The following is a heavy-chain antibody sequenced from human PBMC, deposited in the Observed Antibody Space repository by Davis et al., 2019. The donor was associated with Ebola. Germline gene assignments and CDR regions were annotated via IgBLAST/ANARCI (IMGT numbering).Heavy chain of an antibody. J-gene: IGHJ6*02. CDR2: ISSNGGST. D-gene: IGHD3-3*01. Sequence: GESLKISCAASGFTFSSYAMHWVRQAPGKGLEYVSAISSNGGSTYYANSVKGRFTISRDNSKNTLYLQMGSLRAEDMAVYYCAREAADYDFLFYYGMDVWGQGTTVTVSS. CDR3: AREAADYDFLFYYGMDV. CDR1: GFTFSSYA. V-gene: IGHV3-64*01.